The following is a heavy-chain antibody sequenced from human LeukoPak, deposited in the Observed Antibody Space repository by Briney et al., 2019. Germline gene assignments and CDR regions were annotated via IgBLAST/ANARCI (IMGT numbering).Heavy chain of an antibody. CDR1: GFTFNSYW. D-gene: IGHD3-10*01. CDR2: IKKDGSEK. V-gene: IGHV3-7*01. Sequence: PGGSLRLSCAASGFTFNSYWMSWVRQAPGKGLEWVANIKKDGSEKNYVDSVKGRFTISRDNAKYSLYLQMDSLRAEDTAVYYCARKGAYYYGSGSPRVGYYYYMDVWGKGTTVTVSS. J-gene: IGHJ6*03. CDR3: ARKGAYYYGSGSPRVGYYYYMDV.